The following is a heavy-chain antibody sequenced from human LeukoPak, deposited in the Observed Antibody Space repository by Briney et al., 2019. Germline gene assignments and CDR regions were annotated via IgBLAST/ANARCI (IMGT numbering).Heavy chain of an antibody. J-gene: IGHJ5*02. V-gene: IGHV1-69*04. CDR2: IIPILGIA. CDR3: ARVYCSSTSCYVNWFDP. Sequence: AVKVSCKASGGTFSSYAISWVRQAPGQGLEWMGRIIPILGIANYAQKFQGRVTITADKSTSTAYMELSSLRSEDTAVYYCARVYCSSTSCYVNWFDPWGQGTLVTVSS. CDR1: GGTFSSYA. D-gene: IGHD2-2*01.